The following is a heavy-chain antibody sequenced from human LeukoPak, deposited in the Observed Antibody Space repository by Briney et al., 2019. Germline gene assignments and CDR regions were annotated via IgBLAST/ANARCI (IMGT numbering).Heavy chain of an antibody. CDR1: GGSIRSSSYY. V-gene: IGHV4-39*07. Sequence: SETLSLTCTVSGGSIRSSSYYWGWIRQPPGTGLEWIGSIYYSGSAYYNPSLNSRVTISVDTSKNRFSLKLSSVTAADTAVYYCARPLWFGEEMDAFDIWGQGTMVTVSS. CDR3: ARPLWFGEEMDAFDI. D-gene: IGHD3-10*01. J-gene: IGHJ3*02. CDR2: IYYSGSA.